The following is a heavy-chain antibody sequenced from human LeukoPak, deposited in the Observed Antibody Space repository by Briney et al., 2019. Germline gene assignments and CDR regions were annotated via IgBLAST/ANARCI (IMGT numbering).Heavy chain of an antibody. D-gene: IGHD6-13*01. CDR3: ARGHGRSWDNWFDP. J-gene: IGHJ5*02. CDR2: ILYSGST. V-gene: IGHV4-59*11. Sequence: SETLSLTCTVSGGSISGHYWSWIRQPPGKDLEWIGYILYSGSTNYKPSLKSRVTISGDTSKNQVSLKLSSVTAADTAVYYCARGHGRSWDNWFDPWGQGTLVAVSS. CDR1: GGSISGHY.